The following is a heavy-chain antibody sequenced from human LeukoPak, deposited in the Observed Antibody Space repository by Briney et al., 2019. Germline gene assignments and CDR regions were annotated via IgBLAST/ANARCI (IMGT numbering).Heavy chain of an antibody. CDR3: ARVIGYGDYEVSYYMDV. V-gene: IGHV3-21*01. D-gene: IGHD4-17*01. Sequence: GGSLRLSCAASGFTFSSYSMNWVRQAPGKGLEWVSSISSSSSYIYYADSVKGRSTISRDNAKNSLYLQMNSLRAEDTAVYYCARVIGYGDYEVSYYMDVWGKGTTVTVSS. J-gene: IGHJ6*03. CDR1: GFTFSSYS. CDR2: ISSSSSYI.